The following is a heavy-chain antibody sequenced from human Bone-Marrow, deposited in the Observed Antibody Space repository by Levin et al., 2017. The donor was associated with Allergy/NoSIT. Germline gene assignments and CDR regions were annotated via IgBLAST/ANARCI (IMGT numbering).Heavy chain of an antibody. J-gene: IGHJ4*02. CDR2: INWNSGSV. CDR1: GFTFDDYA. V-gene: IGHV3-9*01. D-gene: IGHD3-22*01. Sequence: SLKISCAASGFTFDDYAMHWVRQAPGKGLEWVSCINWNSGSVDYADSVTGRFTISRDNAKDSLYLQMNSLRPEDTALYYCVKDMSDYYYRYFDYWGQGTLVTVSS. CDR3: VKDMSDYYYRYFDY.